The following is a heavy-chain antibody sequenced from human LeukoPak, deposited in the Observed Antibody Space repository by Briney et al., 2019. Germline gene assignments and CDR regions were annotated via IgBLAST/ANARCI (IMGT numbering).Heavy chain of an antibody. V-gene: IGHV3-21*01. CDR2: ISSSSSDI. J-gene: IGHJ4*02. D-gene: IGHD6-13*01. Sequence: PGGSLRLSCAASGFTFSGYNVNWVRQAPGKGLEWVSSISSSSSDIHYADSVKGRFTISRDNAKNSLYLQMNSLRAEDTAVYYCAREAAAGTSETFDYWGQGTLVTVSS. CDR1: GFTFSGYN. CDR3: AREAAAGTSETFDY.